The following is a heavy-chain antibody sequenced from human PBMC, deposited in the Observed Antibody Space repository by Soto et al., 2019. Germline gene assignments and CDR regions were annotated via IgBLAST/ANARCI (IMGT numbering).Heavy chain of an antibody. V-gene: IGHV3-48*03. D-gene: IGHD3-16*01. J-gene: IGHJ4*02. CDR1: GFDFNVCE. Sequence: PGGSLRLSCVACGFDFNVCEMNWVRQAPGKGLDWLSYIAATGSGAXXADSVRGRXTTSRDNANNVXYLQMXRLTVEDTAXYYCARGWGWSPGPDCWVQGTLVTVSS. CDR2: IAATGSGA. CDR3: ARGWGWSPGPDC.